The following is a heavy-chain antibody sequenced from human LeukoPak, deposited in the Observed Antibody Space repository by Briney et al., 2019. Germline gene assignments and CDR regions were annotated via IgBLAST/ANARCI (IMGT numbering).Heavy chain of an antibody. CDR2: IHYSGST. J-gene: IGHJ6*03. Sequence: SETLSLTCTVSSGSISSYYWSWIRQPPGKGLEWIGYIHYSGSTNYNPSLKSRVTISVDTSKNQFSLKLSSVTAADTAVYYCARVEEGYGSGRRENYYYYYMDVWGKGTTVTISS. CDR1: SGSISSYY. CDR3: ARVEEGYGSGRRENYYYYYMDV. D-gene: IGHD3-10*01. V-gene: IGHV4-59*01.